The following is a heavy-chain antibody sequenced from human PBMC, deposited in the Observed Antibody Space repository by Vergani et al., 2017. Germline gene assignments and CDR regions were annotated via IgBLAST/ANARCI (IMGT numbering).Heavy chain of an antibody. V-gene: IGHV3-21*01. J-gene: IGHJ3*02. D-gene: IGHD2-15*01. CDR2: ISSSSSYI. CDR3: ARADIVRGAVAFDI. Sequence: EVQLVESGGGLVKPGGSLRLSCAASGFTFSSYSMNWVRQAPGKGLEWVSSISSSSSYIYYADSVKGRFTISRDNAKNSLYLLMNSLRAEDTAVYYCARADIVRGAVAFDIWGQGTMVTVSS. CDR1: GFTFSSYS.